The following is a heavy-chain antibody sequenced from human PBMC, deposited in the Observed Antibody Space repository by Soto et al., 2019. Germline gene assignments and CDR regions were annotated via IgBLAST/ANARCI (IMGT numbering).Heavy chain of an antibody. J-gene: IGHJ4*02. Sequence: SETLSLTCTVSGGSISSSSYYWGWIRQPPGKGLEWIGSIYYSGSTYYNPSLKSRVTISVDTSKNQFSLKLSSVTAADTAVYYCARQKDSRGYYFDYWGQGTLVTVSS. CDR1: GGSISSSSYY. V-gene: IGHV4-39*01. D-gene: IGHD2-15*01. CDR3: ARQKDSRGYYFDY. CDR2: IYYSGST.